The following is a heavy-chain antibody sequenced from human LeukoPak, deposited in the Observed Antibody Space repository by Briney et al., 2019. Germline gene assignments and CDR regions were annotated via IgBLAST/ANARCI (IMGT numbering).Heavy chain of an antibody. CDR2: ISSISRTT. V-gene: IGHV3-23*01. CDR1: GFMFSSYS. Sequence: GGSLRPSCAGSGFMFSSYSMTWVRQAPGKGLEWISYISSISRTTHYADSVKGRFTISRDNSKNTLYLQMNSLRAEDTAVYYCAKDKSFCGSTSCYVYTVDYWGQGTLVTVSS. D-gene: IGHD2-2*01. J-gene: IGHJ4*02. CDR3: AKDKSFCGSTSCYVYTVDY.